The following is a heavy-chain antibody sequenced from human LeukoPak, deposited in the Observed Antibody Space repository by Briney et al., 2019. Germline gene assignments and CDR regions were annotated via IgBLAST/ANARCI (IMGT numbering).Heavy chain of an antibody. J-gene: IGHJ4*02. V-gene: IGHV3-21*01. Sequence: GGSLRLSCAASGFTFSSYSMNWVRRAPGKGLEWVSSISSSSSYIYYADSVKGRFTISRDNAKNSLYLQMNSLRAEDTAVYYCARGGIVVVQYWGQGTLVTVSS. D-gene: IGHD3-22*01. CDR1: GFTFSSYS. CDR2: ISSSSSYI. CDR3: ARGGIVVVQY.